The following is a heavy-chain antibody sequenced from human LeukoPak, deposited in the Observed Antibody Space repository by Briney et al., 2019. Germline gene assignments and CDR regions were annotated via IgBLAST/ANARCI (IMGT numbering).Heavy chain of an antibody. J-gene: IGHJ4*02. D-gene: IGHD4-17*01. CDR3: ARNYGDYGYYFDY. Sequence: ASVKVSCKASGYTFTGYYMHWVRQAPGQGLEWMGWINPNSGGTNYEQKFQDRVTMARDTSISTAYMELSRLRSDDTAIYYCARNYGDYGYYFDYWGRGTLVTVSS. CDR1: GYTFTGYY. CDR2: INPNSGGT. V-gene: IGHV1-2*02.